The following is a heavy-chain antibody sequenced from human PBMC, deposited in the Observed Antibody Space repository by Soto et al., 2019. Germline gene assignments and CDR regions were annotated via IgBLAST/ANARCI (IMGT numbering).Heavy chain of an antibody. V-gene: IGHV4-34*01. Sequence: SETRSRTCAVFCGTSSSYYRSCVRQSPRKGLEWIGEINSSGSTNINPSLKSRVIISVDTSKKHFSLHLSSVTAADTCVCYGARLTTRMLSVLDVWGQPITVNVSS. J-gene: IGHJ6*02. CDR3: ARLTTRMLSVLDV. D-gene: IGHD2-8*01. CDR1: CGTSSSYY. CDR2: INSSGST.